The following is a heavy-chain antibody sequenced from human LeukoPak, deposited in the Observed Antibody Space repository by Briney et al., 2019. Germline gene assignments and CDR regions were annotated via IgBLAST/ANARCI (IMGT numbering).Heavy chain of an antibody. Sequence: AGGSLRLSCAASGFTFSSYSMNWVRQAPGKGLEWVSYISSSSSTIYYADSVKGRFTISRDNAKNSLYLQMNSLRAEDTAVYYCARNYYDSSAYDAFDIWGQGTMVTVSS. CDR2: ISSSSSTI. CDR3: ARNYYDSSAYDAFDI. D-gene: IGHD3-22*01. J-gene: IGHJ3*02. V-gene: IGHV3-48*04. CDR1: GFTFSSYS.